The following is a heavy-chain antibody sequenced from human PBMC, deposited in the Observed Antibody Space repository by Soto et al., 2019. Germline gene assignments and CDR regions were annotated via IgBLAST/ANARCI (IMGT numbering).Heavy chain of an antibody. CDR3: AVDMRSRRWYNAFDL. J-gene: IGHJ3*01. V-gene: IGHV3-23*01. CDR1: GFTFSNYA. D-gene: IGHD6-19*01. Sequence: GGSLRLSGATSGFTFSNYAMNWVRQAPGKGPEWVSTISATGVSIYYADSVKGRFIISRDNFKNTLYLRMNSLRDDDTALYSCAVDMRSRRWYNAFDLWGQGTMVPV. CDR2: ISATGVSI.